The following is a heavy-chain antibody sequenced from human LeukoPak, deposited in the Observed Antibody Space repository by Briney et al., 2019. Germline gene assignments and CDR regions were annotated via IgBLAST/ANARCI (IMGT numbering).Heavy chain of an antibody. D-gene: IGHD2-2*01. CDR1: GGSISSSSYY. Sequence: SETLSLTCTVSGGSISSSSYYWGWIRQPPGKGLEWIGSIYYSGSTYYNPSLKSRVTISVDTSKNQFSLKLSSVTAADTAVYYCAREDCSSTSCFGDYWGQGTLVTVSS. J-gene: IGHJ4*02. CDR3: AREDCSSTSCFGDY. CDR2: IYYSGST. V-gene: IGHV4-39*01.